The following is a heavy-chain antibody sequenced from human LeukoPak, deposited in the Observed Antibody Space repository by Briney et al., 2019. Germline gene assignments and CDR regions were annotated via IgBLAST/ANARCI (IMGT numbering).Heavy chain of an antibody. V-gene: IGHV3-30*03. J-gene: IGHJ4*02. D-gene: IGHD3-16*01. Sequence: GRSLRLSCAASGLTFSSYGMHWVRQAPGKGLVWVAVISYDGSNKYYADSVKGRFSISRDNSKNTLYLQMNSLRTEDTAVYYCARTENYDYLWGSFDYWGQGTLVTVSS. CDR3: ARTENYDYLWGSFDY. CDR2: ISYDGSNK. CDR1: GLTFSSYG.